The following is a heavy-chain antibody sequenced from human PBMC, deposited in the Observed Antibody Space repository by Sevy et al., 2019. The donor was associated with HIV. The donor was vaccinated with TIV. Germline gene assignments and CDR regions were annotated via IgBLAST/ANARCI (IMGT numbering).Heavy chain of an antibody. CDR1: GFTFSSYA. CDR3: AKDLIGSGYYADYYFDY. J-gene: IGHJ4*02. D-gene: IGHD3-22*01. V-gene: IGHV3-23*01. CDR2: ISGSGGST. Sequence: GGSLRLSCAASGFTFSSYAMSWVRQAPGKGLEWVSAISGSGGSTYYAGSVKGRFTISRDNSKNTLYLQMNSLRAEDTAVYYCAKDLIGSGYYADYYFDYWGQGTLVTVSS.